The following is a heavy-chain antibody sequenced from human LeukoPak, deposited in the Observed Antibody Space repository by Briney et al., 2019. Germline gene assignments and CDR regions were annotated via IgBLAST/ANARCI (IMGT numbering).Heavy chain of an antibody. CDR1: GFTFSSYD. CDR3: ARVRYYDSSGYYYFDY. V-gene: IGHV3-13*01. D-gene: IGHD3-22*01. Sequence: GGSLRLSCAASGFTFSSYDMHWVRQATGKGLEWVSAIGTAGDTYYPGSVKGRFTISRENAKNPLYLQMNSLRAGDTAVYYCARVRYYDSSGYYYFDYWGQGTLVTVSS. J-gene: IGHJ4*02. CDR2: IGTAGDT.